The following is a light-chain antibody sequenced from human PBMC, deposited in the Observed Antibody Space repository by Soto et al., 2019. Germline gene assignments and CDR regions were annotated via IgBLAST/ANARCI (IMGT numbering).Light chain of an antibody. J-gene: IGLJ3*02. CDR2: EGN. CDR3: CSFGTDNTWV. Sequence: QSALTQAASVSGSPGQSITISCPGTSSDVGTYKFVSWYQQLPGKAPKLIIYEGNKRPSGISSRFSGSKSGNTASLTISGLQAEYEADYYCCSFGTDNTWVFGGGTQLTVL. V-gene: IGLV2-23*01. CDR1: SSDVGTYKF.